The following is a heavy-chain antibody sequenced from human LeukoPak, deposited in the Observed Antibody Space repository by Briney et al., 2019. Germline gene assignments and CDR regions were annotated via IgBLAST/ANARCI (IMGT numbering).Heavy chain of an antibody. CDR1: GCTFSSYR. CDR3: VAYCDFWSGYFRYHYFDY. V-gene: IGHV3-30*02. CDR2: IRYDGSNK. J-gene: IGHJ4*02. Sequence: GGSLRLSCAASGCTFSSYRMHWVRQAPAKGLEWVAFIRYDGSNKYYADSVKGRFTIPRDNSKNTLYLQMNSLRAEDTAVYYCVAYCDFWSGYFRYHYFDYWGQGTLVTVSS. D-gene: IGHD3-3*01.